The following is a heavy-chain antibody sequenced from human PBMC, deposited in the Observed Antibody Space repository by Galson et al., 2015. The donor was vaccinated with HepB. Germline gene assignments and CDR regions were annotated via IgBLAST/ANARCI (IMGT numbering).Heavy chain of an antibody. CDR1: GYTFTSYD. CDR3: ARIAARPYYYYYYYMDV. Sequence: SVKVSCKASGYTFTSYDINWVRQATGQGLEWMGWMNPNSGNTGYAQKFQGRVTMTRNTSISTAYMELSSLRSEDTAVYYCARIAARPYYYYYYYMDVWGKGTTVTVSS. V-gene: IGHV1-8*01. J-gene: IGHJ6*03. CDR2: MNPNSGNT. D-gene: IGHD6-6*01.